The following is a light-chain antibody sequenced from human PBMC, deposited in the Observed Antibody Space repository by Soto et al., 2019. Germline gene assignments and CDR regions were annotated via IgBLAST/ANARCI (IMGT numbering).Light chain of an antibody. Sequence: DIQMTQSPSSLSASVGDRVTITCRASQSISRFLNWYQQKPGKAPKLLIYDASDLETGVPSRFSGSGSGTGFTFTISSLQPEDFATYYCQQYESLPLTFGQGTRLEIK. CDR2: DAS. CDR1: QSISRF. J-gene: IGKJ5*01. V-gene: IGKV1-33*01. CDR3: QQYESLPLT.